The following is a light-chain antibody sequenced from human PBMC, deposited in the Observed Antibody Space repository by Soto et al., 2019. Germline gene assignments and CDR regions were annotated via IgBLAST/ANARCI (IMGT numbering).Light chain of an antibody. CDR3: QTVDKWPL. CDR1: QSVSNN. CDR2: GAS. Sequence: EIVLTQSPGTQSLSPGERATLSCRASQSVSNNYLAWYQQKPGQAPRLLIYGASTRPTGIPARVSGTGSETEFTLTISSLQSEDFAVYFRQTVDKWPLFGQGTRLEIK. V-gene: IGKV3D-15*01. J-gene: IGKJ5*01.